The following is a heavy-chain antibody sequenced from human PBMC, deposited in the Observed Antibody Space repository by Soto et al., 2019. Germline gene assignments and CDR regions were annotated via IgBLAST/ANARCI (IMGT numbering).Heavy chain of an antibody. J-gene: IGHJ6*02. CDR3: ARHSSSWYYYYGMDV. CDR1: YW. D-gene: IGHD6-13*01. Sequence: YWISWVRQMPGKGLEWMGRIDPSDSYTNYSPSFQGHVTISADKSISTAYLQWSSLKASDTAMYYCARHSSSWYYYYGMDVWGQGTTVTVSS. CDR2: IDPSDSYT. V-gene: IGHV5-10-1*01.